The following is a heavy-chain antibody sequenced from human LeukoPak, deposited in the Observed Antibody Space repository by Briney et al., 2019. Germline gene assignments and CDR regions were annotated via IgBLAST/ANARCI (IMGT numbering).Heavy chain of an antibody. D-gene: IGHD5-18*01. CDR3: ARGQLWLSAMFDY. CDR2: IYYSGST. V-gene: IGHV4-31*03. Sequence: TLSLTCTVSGGSISSGGYYWSWIRQHPGKGLKWIGYIYYSGSTYYNPSLKSRVTISVDTSKNQFSLKLSSVTAADTAVYYCARGQLWLSAMFDYWGQGTLVTVSS. J-gene: IGHJ4*02. CDR1: GGSISSGGYY.